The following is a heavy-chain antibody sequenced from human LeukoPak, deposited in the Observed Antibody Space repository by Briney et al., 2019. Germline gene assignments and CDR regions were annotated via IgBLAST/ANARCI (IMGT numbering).Heavy chain of an antibody. Sequence: GSLRLSCAASGFTFSSYAMSWVRQAPGKGLEWIGSIYYSGSTYYNPSLKSRVTISVDTSKNQFSLKLSSVTAADTAVYYCASSGSYLYYFDYWGQGTLVTVSS. J-gene: IGHJ4*02. CDR3: ASSGSYLYYFDY. CDR1: GFTFSSYA. V-gene: IGHV4-39*01. D-gene: IGHD1-26*01. CDR2: IYYSGST.